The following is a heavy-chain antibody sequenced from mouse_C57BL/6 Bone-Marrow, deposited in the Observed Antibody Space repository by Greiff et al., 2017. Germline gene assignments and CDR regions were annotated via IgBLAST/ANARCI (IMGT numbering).Heavy chain of an antibody. D-gene: IGHD1-1*01. J-gene: IGHJ2*01. CDR2: IDPSGSET. V-gene: IGHV1-52*01. CDR1: GYTFTSYW. CDR3: AMIYYGSSYPYFDY. Sequence: QVQLQQPGAELVRPGSSVKLSCKASGYTFTSYWMHWVKQRPIQGLDWIGNIDPSGSETHYNHKFKDKATLTVDKSSSTAYMQLSILTSEDSAVYYCAMIYYGSSYPYFDYWGQGTTLTVSS.